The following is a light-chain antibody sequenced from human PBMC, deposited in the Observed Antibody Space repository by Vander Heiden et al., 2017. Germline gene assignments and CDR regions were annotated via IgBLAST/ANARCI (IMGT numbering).Light chain of an antibody. CDR1: QSLLHSNGYKY. CDR2: LGS. CDR3: MQALQTPYT. Sequence: EIVRTQSPLSLPVTPGEPASISCRSSQSLLHSNGYKYLDWYLQKPGQSPQLLIYLGSNRASGVPDRFSGSGSGTDFTLKISRVEAEDVGVYYCMQALQTPYTFGQGTKLEIK. V-gene: IGKV2-28*01. J-gene: IGKJ2*01.